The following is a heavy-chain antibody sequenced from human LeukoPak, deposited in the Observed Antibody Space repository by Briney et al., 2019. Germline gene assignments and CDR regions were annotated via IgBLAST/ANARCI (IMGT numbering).Heavy chain of an antibody. J-gene: IGHJ4*02. Sequence: GGSLRLSCAASGFTFDDYARHWVRQAPGKGLERVSGISWNSGSIGYADSVKGRFTISRDNAKNSLYLQMNSLRAEDTALYYCAKVTRSSGWYTAAYFDHWGQGTLVTVSS. CDR1: GFTFDDYA. V-gene: IGHV3-9*01. CDR2: ISWNSGSI. CDR3: AKVTRSSGWYTAAYFDH. D-gene: IGHD6-19*01.